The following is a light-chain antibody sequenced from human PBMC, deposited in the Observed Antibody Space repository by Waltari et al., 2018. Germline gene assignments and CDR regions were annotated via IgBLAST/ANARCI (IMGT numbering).Light chain of an antibody. CDR2: KAS. CDR3: QQYDNYWT. CDR1: QSIINW. J-gene: IGKJ1*01. V-gene: IGKV1-5*03. Sequence: ITCRASQSIINWLAWYQQKPGKAPKLLIYKASNLESGVPSRFSGSGSGTEFTLTISSLQPDDFATYYCQQYDNYWTFGQGTKVEIK.